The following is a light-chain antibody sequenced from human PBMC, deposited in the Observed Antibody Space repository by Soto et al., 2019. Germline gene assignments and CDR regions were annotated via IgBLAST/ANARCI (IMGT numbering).Light chain of an antibody. J-gene: IGKJ1*01. V-gene: IGKV1-5*01. Sequence: DIQMTQSPSTLSASVGDRVTIACRAGQSIGSRLAWYQQKPGKAPKLLIYDASSLESGVPSRFSGSGSGTEFTLTISSLQRDDFATYCCQQYDSYKSFGQGTKVEIK. CDR3: QQYDSYKS. CDR1: QSIGSR. CDR2: DAS.